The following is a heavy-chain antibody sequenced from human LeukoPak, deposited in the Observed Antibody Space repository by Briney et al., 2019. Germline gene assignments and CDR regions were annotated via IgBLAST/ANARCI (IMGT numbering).Heavy chain of an antibody. J-gene: IGHJ6*03. CDR2: INPNSGGT. CDR1: GYTFTGYY. CDR3: AREATVTTSQDYYYMDV. V-gene: IGHV1-2*02. D-gene: IGHD4-17*01. Sequence: ASVKVSCKASGYTFTGYYMHWVRQAPGQGLEWMGWINPNSGGTNYAQKFQGRVTMTRDTSISTAYMELSGLRSDDTAVYYCAREATVTTSQDYYYMDVWGKGTTVTISS.